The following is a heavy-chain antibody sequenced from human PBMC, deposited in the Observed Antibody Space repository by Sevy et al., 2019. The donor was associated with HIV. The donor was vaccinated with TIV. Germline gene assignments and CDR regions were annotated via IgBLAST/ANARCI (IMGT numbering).Heavy chain of an antibody. V-gene: IGHV3-53*01. Sequence: GGSLRLSCAASGFTVSSNYMSWVRQAPGKGLEWVSVIYGGGSTYYADSVMGRFTISRDNSKKTLYLQMNSRGAEDTAVYYCASHSSGWYYFDYWGQGTLVTVSS. D-gene: IGHD6-19*01. J-gene: IGHJ4*02. CDR1: GFTVSSNY. CDR2: IYGGGST. CDR3: ASHSSGWYYFDY.